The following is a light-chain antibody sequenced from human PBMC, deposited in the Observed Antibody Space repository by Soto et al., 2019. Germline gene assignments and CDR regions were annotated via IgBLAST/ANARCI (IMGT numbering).Light chain of an antibody. CDR1: QSISSK. J-gene: IGKJ5*01. CDR3: QQYNSWTTIT. CDR2: GAS. Sequence: EIVMTQSPATLSVSPGERATLSCRASQSISSKLGWYQQRPGQAPRLLIYGASTRATRIPARFSGSGSGTEFTLTISSLQSEDSAVYYCQQYNSWTTITFGQGTRLEIK. V-gene: IGKV3-15*01.